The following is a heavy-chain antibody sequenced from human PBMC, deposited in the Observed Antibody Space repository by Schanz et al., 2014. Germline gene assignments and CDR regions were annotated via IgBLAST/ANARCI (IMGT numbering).Heavy chain of an antibody. CDR3: TRDRGALINHNDALDL. Sequence: QVQLVESGGGVVQPGTSLRLSCAASGFTFRGHAMHWVRQAPGQGLEKVAVTSTDGTKTYYAASVRGRFTISRDNSKNTVYLPMNSLRSEETAVYYCTRDRGALINHNDALDLWGRGTMVSVSS. CDR1: GFTFRGHA. J-gene: IGHJ3*01. V-gene: IGHV3-30*04. D-gene: IGHD3-16*01. CDR2: TSTDGTKT.